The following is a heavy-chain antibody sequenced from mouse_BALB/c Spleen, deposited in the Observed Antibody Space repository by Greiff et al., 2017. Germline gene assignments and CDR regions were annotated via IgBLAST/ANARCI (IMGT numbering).Heavy chain of an antibody. V-gene: IGHV5-4*02. CDR1: GFTFSDYY. D-gene: IGHD2-1*01. Sequence: DVKLVESGGGLVKPGGSLKLSCAASGFTFSDYYMYWVRQTPEKRLEWVATISDGGSYTYYPDSVKGRFTISRDNAKNNLYLQMSSLKSEDTAMYYCARDLGYGNYWYFDVWGAGTTVTVSS. CDR2: ISDGGSYT. J-gene: IGHJ1*01. CDR3: ARDLGYGNYWYFDV.